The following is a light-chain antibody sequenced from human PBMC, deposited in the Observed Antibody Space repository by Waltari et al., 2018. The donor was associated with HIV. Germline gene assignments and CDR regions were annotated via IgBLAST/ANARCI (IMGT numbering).Light chain of an antibody. CDR3: SSFTIRSTVV. Sequence: QSALTQPASVSGSLGQSLTISCPGTSSDVGGYHYLSWYQQHPGKAPKLMIYDVSGRPSGVSNRFSGSKSGNTASLTISGLQAEDETDYYCSSFTIRSTVVFGGGTKLTVL. V-gene: IGLV2-14*03. CDR1: SSDVGGYHY. CDR2: DVS. J-gene: IGLJ2*01.